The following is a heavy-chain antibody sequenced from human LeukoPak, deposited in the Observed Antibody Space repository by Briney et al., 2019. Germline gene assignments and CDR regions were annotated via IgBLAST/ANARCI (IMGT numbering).Heavy chain of an antibody. J-gene: IGHJ4*02. Sequence: SETLSLTCTVSGGSISSYYWSWIRQPPGKGLEWIGYIYYSGGTNYNPSLKSRVTISVDTSKNQFSLKLSSVTAADTAVYYCAREIYGGNFLSFDYWGQGTLVTVSS. D-gene: IGHD4-23*01. V-gene: IGHV4-59*01. CDR2: IYYSGGT. CDR1: GGSISSYY. CDR3: AREIYGGNFLSFDY.